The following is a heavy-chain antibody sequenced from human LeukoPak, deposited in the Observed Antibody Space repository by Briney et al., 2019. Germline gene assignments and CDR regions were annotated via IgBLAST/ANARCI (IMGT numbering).Heavy chain of an antibody. J-gene: IGHJ4*02. D-gene: IGHD4-23*01. V-gene: IGHV3-21*01. CDR2: ISSSSSYI. CDR3: ARPDYGGNSDY. Sequence: GGSLRLSCAASGFTFSSYSMNWVRQAPGKGLEWVSSISSSSSYIYYADSVKGRFTISRDNAKNSLYLQMNSLKAEDKAVYYCARPDYGGNSDYWGQGTLVTVSS. CDR1: GFTFSSYS.